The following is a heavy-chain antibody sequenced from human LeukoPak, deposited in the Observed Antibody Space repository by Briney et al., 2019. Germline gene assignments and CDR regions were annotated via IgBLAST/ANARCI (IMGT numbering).Heavy chain of an antibody. CDR3: ARPFDDFWSGYYGY. CDR1: GGSISSYY. D-gene: IGHD3-3*01. CDR2: IYYSGST. V-gene: IGHV4-59*08. Sequence: PSETLSLACTVSGGSISSYYWSWIRQPPGKGLEWIGYIYYSGSTNYSPSLKSRVTISVDTSKNQFSLKLSSVTAADTAVYYCARPFDDFWSGYYGYWGQGTLVTVSS. J-gene: IGHJ4*02.